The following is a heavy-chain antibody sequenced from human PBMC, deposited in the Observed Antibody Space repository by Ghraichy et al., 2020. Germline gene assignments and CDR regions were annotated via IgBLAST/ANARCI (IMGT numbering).Heavy chain of an antibody. CDR1: GDSVSSNSAA. D-gene: IGHD2-15*01. CDR2: TYYRSKWYN. CDR3: ATDAGLGYCSGGSCYLT. Sequence: SQTLSLTCAISGDSVSSNSAAWNWIRQSPSRGLEWLGRTYYRSKWYNDYVVSVKSRITINPDTSKNQFSLQLNSVTPEDTAVYYCATDAGLGYCSGGSCYLTWGQGTLVTVSS. V-gene: IGHV6-1*01. J-gene: IGHJ4*02.